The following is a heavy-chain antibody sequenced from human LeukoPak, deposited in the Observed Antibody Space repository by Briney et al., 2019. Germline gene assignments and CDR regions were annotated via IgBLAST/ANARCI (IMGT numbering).Heavy chain of an antibody. CDR1: GGSISSHY. D-gene: IGHD6-13*01. V-gene: IGHV4-59*11. Sequence: SEALSLTCTVSGGSISSHYWSWIRQPPGKGLEWIGYIYYSGSTNYNPSLKSRVTISVDTSKNQFSLKLSSVTAADTAVYYCARAYSSSWYEEWYFQHWGQGTLVTVSS. CDR2: IYYSGST. CDR3: ARAYSSSWYEEWYFQH. J-gene: IGHJ1*01.